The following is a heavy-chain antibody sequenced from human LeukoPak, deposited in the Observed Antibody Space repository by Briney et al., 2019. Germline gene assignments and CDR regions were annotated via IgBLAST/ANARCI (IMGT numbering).Heavy chain of an antibody. V-gene: IGHV3-48*04. D-gene: IGHD1-26*01. J-gene: IGHJ4*02. CDR3: AREFTSAYSGSSRGL. CDR2: ISSSSSTI. Sequence: GGSLRLSCAASGFTFSRYSMNWVRQAPGKGLEWVSYISSSSSTIYYADSVKGRFTISRDNAKNSLYLQMNSLRAEDTAVYYCAREFTSAYSGSSRGLWGQGTLVTVSS. CDR1: GFTFSRYS.